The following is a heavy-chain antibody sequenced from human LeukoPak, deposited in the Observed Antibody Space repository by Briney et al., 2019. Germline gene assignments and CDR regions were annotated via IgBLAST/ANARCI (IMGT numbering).Heavy chain of an antibody. CDR2: IYYSGST. CDR1: GGSISSYY. CDR3: ARHFVVLGTYYYYYYGMDV. D-gene: IGHD2-8*02. Sequence: SETLSLTCTVSGGSISSYYWSWIRQPPGKGLEWIGYIYYSGSTNYNPSLKSRVTISVDTSKNQFSLKLSSVTAADTAVYYCARHFVVLGTYYYYYYGMDVWGQGTTVTVSS. J-gene: IGHJ6*02. V-gene: IGHV4-59*08.